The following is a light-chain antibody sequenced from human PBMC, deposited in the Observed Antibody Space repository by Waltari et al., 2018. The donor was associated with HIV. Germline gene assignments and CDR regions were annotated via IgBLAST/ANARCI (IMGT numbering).Light chain of an antibody. CDR3: SSYTSSSTPYV. CDR2: DVS. Sequence: QSALTQPASVSGYPRQLITISCTGTSSDVGGYNYVSSYQQHPGKAPKLMIYDVSNRPSGVSNRFSGSKSGNTASLTISGLQAEDEADYYCSSYTSSSTPYVFGTGTKVTVL. V-gene: IGLV2-14*03. CDR1: SSDVGGYNY. J-gene: IGLJ1*01.